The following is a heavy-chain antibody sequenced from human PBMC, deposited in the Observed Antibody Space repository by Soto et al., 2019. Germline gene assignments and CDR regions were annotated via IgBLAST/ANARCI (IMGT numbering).Heavy chain of an antibody. CDR2: IYYSGST. J-gene: IGHJ4*02. Sequence: SETLSLTCAVSGGSISSTNYYWGWIRQPPGKGLEWIGSIYYSGSTYYNPSLKSRVTMSIDTSKNQVSLQLTSVTAADTALYYCASPPGRYEHRFYYWGLGTLVTVSS. V-gene: IGHV4-39*01. CDR1: GGSISSTNYY. CDR3: ASPPGRYEHRFYY. D-gene: IGHD3-16*02.